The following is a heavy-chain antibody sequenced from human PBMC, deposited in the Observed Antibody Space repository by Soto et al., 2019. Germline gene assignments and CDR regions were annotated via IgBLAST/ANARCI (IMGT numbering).Heavy chain of an antibody. Sequence: QVQLVESGGGVVQPGRSLRLSCAASGFTFSNYAMHWVRQAPGKGLEWVAAILSDEINKYSAESVKGRFTISRDNSKNTLYLQINSLTPEDTATYYCAIVETSGGGDDFDTWGQGTMVTVSS. CDR1: GFTFSNYA. J-gene: IGHJ3*02. D-gene: IGHD3-16*01. V-gene: IGHV3-30-3*01. CDR2: ILSDEINK. CDR3: AIVETSGGGDDFDT.